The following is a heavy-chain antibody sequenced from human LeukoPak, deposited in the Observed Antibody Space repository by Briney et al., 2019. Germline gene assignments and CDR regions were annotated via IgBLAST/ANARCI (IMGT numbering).Heavy chain of an antibody. Sequence: SETLSLTCTVSGNSIANTFYYWSWLRHPAGKGLEWIGRIYTTGSPDYNPSLKSRVTISLHTSRNQFSPKLSSVTAADTAVYYCARRQDGHDYWGEGTLVTVSS. J-gene: IGHJ4*02. CDR3: ARRQDGHDY. V-gene: IGHV4-61*02. CDR2: IYTTGSP. CDR1: GNSIANTFYY.